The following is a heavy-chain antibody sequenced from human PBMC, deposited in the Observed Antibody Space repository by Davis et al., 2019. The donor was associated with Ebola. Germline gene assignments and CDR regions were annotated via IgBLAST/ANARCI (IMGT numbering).Heavy chain of an antibody. J-gene: IGHJ5*02. CDR1: GGSISSSNW. Sequence: SETLSLTCAVSGGSISSSNWWSWVRQPPGKGLEWIGEIYHSGSTNYNPSLRRRVTISMDTSTNQFFLSLHSFSAADTAIYYCARTAMTSISDLGLGYNYFDPWGQGTLVTVST. V-gene: IGHV4-4*02. CDR3: ARTAMTSISDLGLGYNYFDP. CDR2: IYHSGST. D-gene: IGHD2-21*02.